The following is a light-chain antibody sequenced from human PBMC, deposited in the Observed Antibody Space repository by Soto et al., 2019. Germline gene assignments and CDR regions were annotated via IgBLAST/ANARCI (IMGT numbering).Light chain of an antibody. CDR1: QSVSSSY. Sequence: EIVLTQSPGTLSLSPGERATLSCRASQSVSSSYLAWYQQKPGQAPRLLIYGASSRATGIPDRFSGSGSGTYFTLTISILEPEDFAVYYCQQDGSSLSWTFGQGTKVEIK. V-gene: IGKV3-20*01. CDR2: GAS. CDR3: QQDGSSLSWT. J-gene: IGKJ1*01.